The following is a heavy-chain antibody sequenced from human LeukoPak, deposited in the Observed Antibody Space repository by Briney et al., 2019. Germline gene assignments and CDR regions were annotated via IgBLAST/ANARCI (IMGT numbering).Heavy chain of an antibody. D-gene: IGHD3-22*01. CDR1: GGSFSGYY. CDR3: ARLKGHYFDSSGSYRDI. J-gene: IGHJ3*02. Sequence: SETLSLTCAVYGGSFSGYYWSWIRQPPGKGLEWIGEINHSGSTNYNPSLKSRVTISVDTSKNQFSLKLSSVTAADTAVYYCARLKGHYFDSSGSYRDIWGQGTKVTVSS. V-gene: IGHV4-34*01. CDR2: INHSGST.